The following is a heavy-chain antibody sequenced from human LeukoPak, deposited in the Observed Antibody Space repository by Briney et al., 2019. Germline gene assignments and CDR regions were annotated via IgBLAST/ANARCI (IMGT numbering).Heavy chain of an antibody. V-gene: IGHV4-34*01. J-gene: IGHJ6*03. Sequence: SETLSFTCAVYGGSFSGYYWSWIRQPPGKGLEWIGEINHSGSTHYNPSLKSRVTISVDTSKNQFSLKLSSVTAADTAVYYCARRLGRKFGERFYYYHYMDVWDKGTTVTISS. CDR2: INHSGST. CDR3: ARRLGRKFGERFYYYHYMDV. CDR1: GGSFSGYY. D-gene: IGHD3-10*01.